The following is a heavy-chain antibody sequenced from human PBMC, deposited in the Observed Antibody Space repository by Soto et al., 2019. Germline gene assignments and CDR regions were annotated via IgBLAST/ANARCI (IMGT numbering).Heavy chain of an antibody. CDR3: ARDKDYYGSGKDVMDV. D-gene: IGHD3-10*01. Sequence: TLSSTCTVSVGSISRGGYYWTWILQHPGKGLEWIGYIYYSGSTYYNPSLKSRVTISVDASKNQFSLKLSSVTAADTAVYYCARDKDYYGSGKDVMDVWGQGTMVTVSS. J-gene: IGHJ6*02. CDR1: VGSISRGGYY. CDR2: IYYSGST. V-gene: IGHV4-31*03.